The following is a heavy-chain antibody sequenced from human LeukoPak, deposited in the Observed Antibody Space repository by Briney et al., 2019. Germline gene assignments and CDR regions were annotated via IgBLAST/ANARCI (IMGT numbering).Heavy chain of an antibody. D-gene: IGHD1-26*01. CDR1: GFTFSDYT. CDR3: ARVKMGATVSDYYYYYMDV. J-gene: IGHJ6*03. Sequence: PGGSLRLSCVASGFTFSDYTIHWVRQAPGPRLQSVSAITSNGAYTHYADSVKGRFTISRDNSRNAVFLQMGGLRVEDMAVYYCARVKMGATVSDYYYYYMDVWGKGTTVTVSS. CDR2: ITSNGAYT. V-gene: IGHV3-64*02.